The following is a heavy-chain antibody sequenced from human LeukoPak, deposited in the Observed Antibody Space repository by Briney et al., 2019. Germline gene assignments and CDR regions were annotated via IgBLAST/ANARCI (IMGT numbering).Heavy chain of an antibody. CDR2: ISSSSSTI. CDR1: GFTFSSYS. D-gene: IGHD5-24*01. Sequence: GGSLRLSCAASGFTFSSYSMNWFRQAPGKGLEWVSYISSSSSTIYYADSVKGRFTISRDNAKNSLYLQMNSLRAEDTAVYYCARGRGDGYNYWGQGTLVTVSS. CDR3: ARGRGDGYNY. J-gene: IGHJ4*02. V-gene: IGHV3-48*04.